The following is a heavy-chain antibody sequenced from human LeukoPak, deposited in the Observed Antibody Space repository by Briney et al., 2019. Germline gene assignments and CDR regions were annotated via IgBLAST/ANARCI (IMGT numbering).Heavy chain of an antibody. CDR1: ARSISSRCYY. D-gene: IGHD3-10*01. CDR3: ARDHYWGSGRTFAFEI. V-gene: IGHV4-31*03. J-gene: IGHJ3*02. Sequence: KPSPTLSLTCTLSARSISSRCYYCGWIRQHAGEGLEWFGYISYSGRTYYNPSLKSRVTISVDTSNNQFSLKLASVTAADTDVYYCARDHYWGSGRTFAFEIWGRGTMVTVSS. CDR2: ISYSGRT.